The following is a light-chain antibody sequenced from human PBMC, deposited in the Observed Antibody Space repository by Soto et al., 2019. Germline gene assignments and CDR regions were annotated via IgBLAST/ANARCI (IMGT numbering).Light chain of an antibody. CDR3: QQYGSSPPYT. Sequence: EIVLTQSPGTLSLSPGERATLSCRASQSVSSSYFAWYQQKPGQAPRLLIYGASSRATGIPDRFSGRGSGTDFTLTISRLGPEDFAVYYCQQYGSSPPYTFGQGTKLEIK. CDR1: QSVSSSY. CDR2: GAS. V-gene: IGKV3-20*01. J-gene: IGKJ2*01.